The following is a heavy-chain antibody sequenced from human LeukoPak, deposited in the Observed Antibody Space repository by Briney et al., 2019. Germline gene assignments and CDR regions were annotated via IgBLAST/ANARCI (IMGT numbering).Heavy chain of an antibody. V-gene: IGHV3-13*01. CDR1: GFTFSSYD. CDR2: IGTAGDT. J-gene: IGHJ4*02. Sequence: GGSLRLSCAASGFTFSSYDMHWVRQATGKGLEWVSAIGTAGDTYYPGSVKGRFTISRENAKNSLYLQMNSLRAGDTAVYYCGRGFSIVPAGIPDYWGLGTLVTVSS. CDR3: GRGFSIVPAGIPDY. D-gene: IGHD2-2*02.